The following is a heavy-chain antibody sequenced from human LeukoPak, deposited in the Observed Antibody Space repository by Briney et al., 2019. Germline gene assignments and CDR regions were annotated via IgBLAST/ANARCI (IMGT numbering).Heavy chain of an antibody. CDR1: GGSISSSSYY. D-gene: IGHD1-26*01. CDR2: IYYTGST. Sequence: SETLSLTCTVSGGSISSSSYYWGWIRQPPGKGLEWIGSIYYTGSTYYNPSLKSRVTISVDTSKNQFSLKLSSVTADTAVYYCARLIVGATIGYYYYMDVWGKGTTVIVSS. CDR3: ARLIVGATIGYYYYMDV. J-gene: IGHJ6*03. V-gene: IGHV4-39*01.